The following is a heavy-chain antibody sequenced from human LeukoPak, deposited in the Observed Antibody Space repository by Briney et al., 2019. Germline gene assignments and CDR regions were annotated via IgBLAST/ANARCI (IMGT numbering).Heavy chain of an antibody. CDR1: GFTFSDYA. CDR3: AREQWFVNSYYFDY. D-gene: IGHD3-10*01. Sequence: PGGSLRLSCVASGFTFSDYAVSWVRQAPGKGLEWVSAISAGSTSSYYADSVKGRFTISRDNSKNTLYLQMKSLRAEDTAVYFCAREQWFVNSYYFDYWGQGSLVTVSS. V-gene: IGHV3-23*01. J-gene: IGHJ4*02. CDR2: ISAGSTSS.